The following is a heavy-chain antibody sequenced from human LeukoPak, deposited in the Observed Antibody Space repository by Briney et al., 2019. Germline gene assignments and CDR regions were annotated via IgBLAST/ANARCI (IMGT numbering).Heavy chain of an antibody. CDR3: ARHRTIFHWFDP. CDR1: GGSISSYY. V-gene: IGHV4-4*09. J-gene: IGHJ5*02. D-gene: IGHD3-3*01. CDR2: IYTSGST. Sequence: PSETLSLTCTVSGGSISSYYWSWIRQPPATGLEWIGYIYTSGSTNYNPSLKSRVTISVDTSKNQFSLKLSAVTAADTAVYYCARHRTIFHWFDPWGQGTLVTVSS.